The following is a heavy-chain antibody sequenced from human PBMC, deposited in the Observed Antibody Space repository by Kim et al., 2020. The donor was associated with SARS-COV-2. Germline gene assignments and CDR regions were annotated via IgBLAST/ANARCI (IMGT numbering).Heavy chain of an antibody. J-gene: IGHJ3*02. D-gene: IGHD3-9*01. CDR2: IYSGGSST. V-gene: IGHV3-23*03. Sequence: GGSLRLSCAASGFTFSSYAMSWVRQAPGKGLEWVSIIYSGGSSTYYADSAKGRLTISRDNSKNTLYLQMNSLRAEDTAVYYCAKTYYDIVTGSLLGVSVTITDAFDMWGQGTMVTVSS. CDR3: AKTYYDIVTGSLLGVSVTITDAFDM. CDR1: GFTFSSYA.